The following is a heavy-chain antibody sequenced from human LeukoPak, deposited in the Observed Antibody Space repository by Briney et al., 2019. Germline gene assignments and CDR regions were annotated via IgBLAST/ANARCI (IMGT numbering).Heavy chain of an antibody. CDR1: GFTFSNAW. V-gene: IGHV3-15*01. Sequence: GGSLRLSCAASGFTFSNAWMSWVRQAPGKGLESVGRIKSKTDGGTTDYAAPVKGRFTISRDDSKNTLYLQMNSLKTEDTAVYYCTTGPAPYDFWSGYYMAFYYYYMDVWGKGTTVTVSS. CDR2: IKSKTDGGTT. D-gene: IGHD3-3*01. J-gene: IGHJ6*03. CDR3: TTGPAPYDFWSGYYMAFYYYYMDV.